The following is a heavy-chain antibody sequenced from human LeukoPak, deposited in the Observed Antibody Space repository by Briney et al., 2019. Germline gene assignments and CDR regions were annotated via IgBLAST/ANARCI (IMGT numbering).Heavy chain of an antibody. CDR2: ISSCSDYI. CDR3: ARSEFGEFLYYFDY. V-gene: IGHV3-21*01. CDR1: GFTFSSYT. J-gene: IGHJ4*02. D-gene: IGHD3-10*01. Sequence: PGGSLRLSCAASGFTFSSYTMNWVRQVPGKGLEWVSSISSCSDYIYYADSMKGRFTISRDNAKNSLYLQMNSLRAEDTAVYYCARSEFGEFLYYFDYWGQGTLVTVSS.